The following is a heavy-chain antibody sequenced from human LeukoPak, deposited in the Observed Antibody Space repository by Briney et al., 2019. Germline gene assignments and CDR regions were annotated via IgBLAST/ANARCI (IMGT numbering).Heavy chain of an antibody. CDR3: ARGGCSSTSCSFDY. V-gene: IGHV4-61*01. Sequence: SETLSLTCTVSDGSVSSGSYYWSWIRQPPGRGLEWIGYIYYSGSTNYNPSLKSRVTISVDTSKNQFSLKLRSVTDADTAVYYCARGGCSSTSCSFDYWGQGTLVTVSS. CDR1: DGSVSSGSYY. J-gene: IGHJ4*02. CDR2: IYYSGST. D-gene: IGHD2-2*01.